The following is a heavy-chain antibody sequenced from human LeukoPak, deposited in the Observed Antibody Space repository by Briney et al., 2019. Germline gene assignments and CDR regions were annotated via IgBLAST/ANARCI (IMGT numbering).Heavy chain of an antibody. CDR3: ARPILGVFAFDI. V-gene: IGHV4-30-4*01. Sequence: SQTLSLTCTVSIGSISSGDYYWSWIRQPPGKGLEWIGYIYYSGSTYDNPSLKSRVTISVDTSKNQFSLRLSSVTAADTAVYYCARPILGVFAFDIWGQGTMVTVSS. D-gene: IGHD3-16*01. CDR2: IYYSGST. J-gene: IGHJ3*02. CDR1: IGSISSGDYY.